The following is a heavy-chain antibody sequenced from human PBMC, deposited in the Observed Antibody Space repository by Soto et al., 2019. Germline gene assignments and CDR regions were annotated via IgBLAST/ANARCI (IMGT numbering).Heavy chain of an antibody. V-gene: IGHV1-2*04. Sequence: ASVNGACKASGYTLTGDYVHWVRQAHGQGLEWMGWINPNSGGTNYAQKFQGWVTMTRDTSISTAYMELSRLRSDDTAVYYCARETALDTAMVTPYYYYGMDVWGQGTTVTVSS. D-gene: IGHD5-18*01. CDR2: INPNSGGT. CDR1: GYTLTGDY. CDR3: ARETALDTAMVTPYYYYGMDV. J-gene: IGHJ6*02.